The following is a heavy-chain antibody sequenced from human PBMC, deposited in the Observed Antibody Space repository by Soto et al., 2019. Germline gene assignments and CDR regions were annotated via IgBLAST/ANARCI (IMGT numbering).Heavy chain of an antibody. CDR1: GFPFSSYG. CDR2: ISYDGSNK. J-gene: IGHJ4*02. V-gene: IGHV3-30*18. D-gene: IGHD6-6*01. Sequence: GGSLRLSCAASGFPFSSYGMHWVRQAPGKGLEWVAVISYDGSNKYYADSVKGRFTISRDNSKNTLYLQMNSLRAEDTAVYYCAKDRGSSYYYWGQGTLVTVSS. CDR3: AKDRGSSYYY.